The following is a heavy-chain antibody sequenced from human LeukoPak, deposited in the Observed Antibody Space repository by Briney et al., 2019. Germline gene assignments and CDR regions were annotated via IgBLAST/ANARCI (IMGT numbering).Heavy chain of an antibody. CDR2: MNPNSGDT. V-gene: IGHV1-8*01. CDR1: GYTFTSYD. CDR3: AREYYYDSSGYGYNYYYGMDV. Sequence: ASVKVSCKASGYTFTSYDINWVRQATGQGLEWMGWMNPNSGDTGYAQKFQGRVTMTRNTSISTAYMELSSLRSEDTAVYYCAREYYYDSSGYGYNYYYGMDVWGQGTTVTVSS. D-gene: IGHD3-22*01. J-gene: IGHJ6*02.